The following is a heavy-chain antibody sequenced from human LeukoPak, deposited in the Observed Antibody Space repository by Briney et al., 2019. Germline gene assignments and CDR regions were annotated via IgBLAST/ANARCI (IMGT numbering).Heavy chain of an antibody. D-gene: IGHD2-8*02. J-gene: IGHJ5*02. V-gene: IGHV3-48*01. CDR1: GFTFSNYA. CDR2: IGPRYEI. CDR3: ARDIAHCPGGICYNIRFDP. Sequence: GGSLRLSCAASGFTFSNYAINWVRQAPGKGLEWVAYIGPRYEIYYADSVKGRFSISRDNAKNSLYLQMNSLRAEDTAVYYCARDIAHCPGGICYNIRFDPWGQGTLVTVSS.